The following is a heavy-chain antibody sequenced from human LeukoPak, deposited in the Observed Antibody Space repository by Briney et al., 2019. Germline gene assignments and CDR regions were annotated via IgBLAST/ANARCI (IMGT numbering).Heavy chain of an antibody. J-gene: IGHJ6*04. Sequence: PSETLSLTCTVSGGSVSSGSYYWSWIRQPPGKGLEWIGYIYYSGSTNYNPSLKSRVTISVDTSKNQFSLKLSSVTAADTAVYYCARVQYSSGWGYYGMDVWGKGTTVTVSS. CDR1: GGSVSSGSYY. D-gene: IGHD6-19*01. CDR2: IYYSGST. CDR3: ARVQYSSGWGYYGMDV. V-gene: IGHV4-61*01.